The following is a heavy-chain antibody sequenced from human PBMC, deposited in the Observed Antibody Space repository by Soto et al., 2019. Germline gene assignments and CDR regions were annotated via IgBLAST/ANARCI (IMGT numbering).Heavy chain of an antibody. D-gene: IGHD4-17*01. CDR3: ARDVWDYGANPDH. CDR1: GFSFTNDW. CDR2: INPSGAKT. J-gene: IGHJ5*02. Sequence: QVQLVQSGAEVKKPGAAVKVACKASGFSFTNDWMHWVRQAPGQGLELMGIINPSGAKTSYGQKFQGRVTITRDTSTSTVYMELISLTSADTAVYYCARDVWDYGANPDHWGQGTLVTVSS. V-gene: IGHV1-46*03.